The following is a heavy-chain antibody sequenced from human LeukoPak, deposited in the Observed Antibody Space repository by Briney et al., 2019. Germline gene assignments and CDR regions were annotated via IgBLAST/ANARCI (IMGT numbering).Heavy chain of an antibody. D-gene: IGHD1-26*01. CDR2: IYYSGST. Sequence: PEGSLRLSCAASGFTFSNYYMSWIRQPPGKGLEWIGSIYYSGSTYYNPSLKSRVTISVDTSKNQFSLKLSSVTAADTAVYYCATVGATYYYGMDVWGQGTTVTVSS. CDR1: GFTFSNYY. J-gene: IGHJ6*02. V-gene: IGHV4-59*05. CDR3: ATVGATYYYGMDV.